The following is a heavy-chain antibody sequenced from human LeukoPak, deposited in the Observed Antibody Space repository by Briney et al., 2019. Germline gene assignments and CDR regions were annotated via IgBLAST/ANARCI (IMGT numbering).Heavy chain of an antibody. V-gene: IGHV3-9*01. CDR2: INWNGGGT. D-gene: IGHD1-26*01. CDR1: GVTFKDDG. CDR3: AKHMRATNTYSFFGLDV. Sequence: GRSLRLSRAAPGVTFKDDGMRWVRQPPREGVEWGCSINWNGGGTDYADSVKGRFTISRGNAKNSLYLQLSSLRPEDTALYYCAKHMRATNTYSFFGLDVWGQGTTVTVSS. J-gene: IGHJ6*02.